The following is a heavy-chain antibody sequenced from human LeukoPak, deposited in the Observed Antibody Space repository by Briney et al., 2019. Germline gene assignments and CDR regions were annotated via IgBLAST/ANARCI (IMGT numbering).Heavy chain of an antibody. V-gene: IGHV4-34*01. Sequence: SETLSLTCALYGGSFNDYYWSWIRQPPGKGLEWIGEINHSGSTNYNPSLKSRVTISVDTSKNQFSLKLSSVTAADTAVYYCASSPVGATDYWGQGTLVTVSS. J-gene: IGHJ4*02. CDR1: GGSFNDYY. CDR2: INHSGST. D-gene: IGHD1-26*01. CDR3: ASSPVGATDY.